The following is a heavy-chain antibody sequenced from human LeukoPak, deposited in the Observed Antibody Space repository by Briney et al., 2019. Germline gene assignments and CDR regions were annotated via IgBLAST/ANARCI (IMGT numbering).Heavy chain of an antibody. J-gene: IGHJ6*03. CDR1: GDSISSSNW. D-gene: IGHD6-6*01. Sequence: SGTLSLTCTVSGDSISSSNWWSWVRQPPGKGLEWIGEIYHSGITNYNPSLKSRVTISVGKSKNQFFLNLSSVTAADTAMYYCAGLAARQEDGYYYYYMDVWGRGTTVTVSS. CDR3: AGLAARQEDGYYYYYMDV. CDR2: IYHSGIT. V-gene: IGHV4-4*02.